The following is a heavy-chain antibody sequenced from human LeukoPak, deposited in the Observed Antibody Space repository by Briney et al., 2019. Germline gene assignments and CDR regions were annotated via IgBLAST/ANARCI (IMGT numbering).Heavy chain of an antibody. V-gene: IGHV1-8*01. CDR1: GYTFTSYD. J-gene: IGHJ5*02. CDR3: ARSPRKRTIFGVVSSRNWFDP. Sequence: ASVKVSCKASGYTFTSYDLNWVRQAAGQGLEWLGWMSPNTGKTGYAQKFQGRVTMTRDTSIDTAYMELSSLRSEDTAVYYCARSPRKRTIFGVVSSRNWFDPWGQGTLVTVSS. CDR2: MSPNTGKT. D-gene: IGHD3-3*01.